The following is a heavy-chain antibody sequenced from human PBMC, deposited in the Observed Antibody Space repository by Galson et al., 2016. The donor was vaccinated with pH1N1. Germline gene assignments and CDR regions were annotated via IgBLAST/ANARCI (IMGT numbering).Heavy chain of an antibody. J-gene: IGHJ6*03. CDR2: INPIFGTP. D-gene: IGHD3-10*01. CDR3: ARPGAGREVLRHYYYYMDV. V-gene: IGHV1-69*06. CDR1: GGTLSSNG. Sequence: SCKASGGTLSSNGISWVRQAPGQGPEWVGGINPIFGTPNYAQKFQGRVKISADKSTSTAYMELSSLIFDGTAVYYCARPGAGREVLRHYYYYMDVWGKGTTVTVSS.